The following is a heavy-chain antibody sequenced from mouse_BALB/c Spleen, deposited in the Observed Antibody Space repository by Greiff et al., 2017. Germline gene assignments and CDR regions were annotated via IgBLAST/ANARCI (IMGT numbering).Heavy chain of an antibody. J-gene: IGHJ3*01. Sequence: DVKLQESGPGLVKPSQSLSLTCTVTGYSITSDYAWNWIRQFPGNKLEWMGYISYSGSTSYNPSLKSRISITRDTSKNQFFLQLNSVTTEDTATYYCARSGGTKVFAYWGQGTLVTVSA. CDR2: ISYSGST. V-gene: IGHV3-2*02. D-gene: IGHD4-1*01. CDR1: GYSITSDYA. CDR3: ARSGGTKVFAY.